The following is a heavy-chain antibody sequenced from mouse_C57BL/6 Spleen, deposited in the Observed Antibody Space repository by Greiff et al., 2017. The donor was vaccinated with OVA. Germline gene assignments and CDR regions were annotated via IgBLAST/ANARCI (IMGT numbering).Heavy chain of an antibody. CDR1: GYTFTSYD. Sequence: VKLMESGPELVKPGASVKLSCKASGYTFTSYDINWVKQRPGQGLEWIGWIYPRDGSTKYNEKFKGKATLTVDTSSSTAYMELHSLTSEDSAVYFCARSGYYAQWADFDYWGQGTTLTVSS. D-gene: IGHD1-1*01. CDR2: IYPRDGST. V-gene: IGHV1-85*01. CDR3: ARSGYYAQWADFDY. J-gene: IGHJ2*01.